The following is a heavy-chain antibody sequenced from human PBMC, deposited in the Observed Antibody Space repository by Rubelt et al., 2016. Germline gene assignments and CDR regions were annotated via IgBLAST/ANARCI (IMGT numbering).Heavy chain of an antibody. D-gene: IGHD3-22*01. J-gene: IGHJ4*02. Sequence: VLLEESGGGVVQAGRSLRLSCAATGFSFSNYGMHWVRQAPGKGLEWVANIKQDGSEKNYVDSVKGRFTISRDNAKNSVYWEMSSLRAEDTAVYYCARESDYYDSSGYSQYFDYWGQGTLVTVSS. CDR3: ARESDYYDSSGYSQYFDY. CDR2: IKQDGSEK. V-gene: IGHV3-7*01. CDR1: GFSFSNYG.